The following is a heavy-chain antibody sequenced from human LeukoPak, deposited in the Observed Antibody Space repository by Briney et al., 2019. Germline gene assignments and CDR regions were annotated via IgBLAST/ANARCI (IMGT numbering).Heavy chain of an antibody. CDR1: GGSISSYY. CDR3: ARGHLVFAY. D-gene: IGHD6-6*01. V-gene: IGHV4-59*01. Sequence: KPSETLSLTCTVSGGSISSYYWSWIRQPPGKGLEWIGYVYYSGSTSYNPSLKSRVTISVDTSKNQFSLKVSSVTAADTALYYCARGHLVFAYWGQGTLVTVSS. CDR2: VYYSGST. J-gene: IGHJ4*02.